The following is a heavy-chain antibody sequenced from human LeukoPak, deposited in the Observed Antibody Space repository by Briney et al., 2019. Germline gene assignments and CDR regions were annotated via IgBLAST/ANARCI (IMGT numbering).Heavy chain of an antibody. V-gene: IGHV3-23*01. J-gene: IGHJ5*02. Sequence: PGGSLRLSCAASGLTFSSYAMSWVRQAPGKGLEWVSAISGSGGSTYYADSVKGRFTISRDNSKNTLYLQMNSLRAEDTAVYYCAKLAMDIVVVVAATGTSGFDPWGQGTLVTVSS. CDR3: AKLAMDIVVVVAATGTSGFDP. D-gene: IGHD2-15*01. CDR1: GLTFSSYA. CDR2: ISGSGGST.